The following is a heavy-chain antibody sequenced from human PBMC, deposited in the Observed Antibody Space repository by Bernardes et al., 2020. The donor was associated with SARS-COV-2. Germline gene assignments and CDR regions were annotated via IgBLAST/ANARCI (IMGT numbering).Heavy chain of an antibody. D-gene: IGHD3-10*01. Sequence: TLSLTCTVSGGSISSYYWSWIRQPPGKGLEWIGYIRYTGTTKYNPSLKSRVTISEDTSKNQISLRMSSVSAADTALYYCARHLYHFGSPFDPWGQGTLVTVSS. CDR2: IRYTGTT. V-gene: IGHV4-59*08. CDR1: GGSISSYY. CDR3: ARHLYHFGSPFDP. J-gene: IGHJ5*02.